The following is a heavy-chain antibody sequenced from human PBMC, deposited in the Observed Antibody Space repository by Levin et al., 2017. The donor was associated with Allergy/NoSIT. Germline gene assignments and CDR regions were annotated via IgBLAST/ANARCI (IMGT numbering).Heavy chain of an antibody. CDR2: IWYDGSNK. J-gene: IGHJ6*02. CDR3: ARETIVPAAIGYYYYGMDV. D-gene: IGHD2-2*01. Sequence: GGSLRLSCAASGFTFSSYGMHWVRQAPGKGLEWVAVIWYDGSNKYYADSVKGRFTISRDNSKNTLYLQMNSLRAEDTAVYYCARETIVPAAIGYYYYGMDVWGQGTTVTVSS. CDR1: GFTFSSYG. V-gene: IGHV3-33*01.